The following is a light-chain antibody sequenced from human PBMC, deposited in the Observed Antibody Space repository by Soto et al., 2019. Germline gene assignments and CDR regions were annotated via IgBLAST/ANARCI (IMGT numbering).Light chain of an antibody. J-gene: IGLJ1*01. CDR3: CSFAGGTNLV. Sequence: QSALIQPPFASGSPGQSVTISCTGTRRDIGGYDFVSWYQQHPGKAPKLMISEVSKRPSGVPDRFSGSKSGNTASLTISGLQTDDEVDYYCCSFAGGTNLVFGTGTKLTVL. V-gene: IGLV2-8*01. CDR2: EVS. CDR1: RRDIGGYDF.